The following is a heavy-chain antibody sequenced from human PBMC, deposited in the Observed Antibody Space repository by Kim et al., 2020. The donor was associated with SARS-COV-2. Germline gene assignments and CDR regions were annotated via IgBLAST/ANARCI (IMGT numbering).Heavy chain of an antibody. J-gene: IGHJ4*02. Sequence: SETLSLTCTVSGGSISSGGYYWSWIRQHPGKGLEWIGYIYYSGSTYYNPSLKSRVTISVDTSKNQFSLKLSSVTAADTAVYYCARDYVYCSSTSCYSNRIDYWGQGTLVTVSS. CDR1: GGSISSGGYY. CDR2: IYYSGST. D-gene: IGHD2-2*01. V-gene: IGHV4-31*03. CDR3: ARDYVYCSSTSCYSNRIDY.